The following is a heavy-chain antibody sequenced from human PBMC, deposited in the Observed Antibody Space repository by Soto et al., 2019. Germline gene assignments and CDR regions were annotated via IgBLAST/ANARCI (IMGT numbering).Heavy chain of an antibody. V-gene: IGHV3-23*01. J-gene: IGHJ4*02. CDR3: AKGHSSAYVTYFDY. D-gene: IGHD3-22*01. Sequence: GGSLRLSCAASGFTISSRDNHAMSWVRQAPGKGLEWVSAIRGSSGTTYYADSVKGRFTISRDNSKNTVYLQMNSLRAEDTAVYYCAKGHSSAYVTYFDYWGQGTLVTVSS. CDR1: GFTISSRDNHA. CDR2: IRGSSGTT.